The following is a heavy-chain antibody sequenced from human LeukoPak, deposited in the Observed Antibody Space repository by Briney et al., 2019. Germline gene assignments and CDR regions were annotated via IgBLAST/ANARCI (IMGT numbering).Heavy chain of an antibody. CDR1: GFTFSCYA. CDR2: ISSSSSTI. V-gene: IGHV3-48*02. Sequence: GGSLRLSCAASGFTFSCYAMSWVRQAPGKGLEWVSYISSSSSTIYYADSVKGRFTISRDNAKNSLYLQMNSLRDEDTAVYYCARGGSGYGDYSYFFGLDVWGQGTTVTVSS. D-gene: IGHD5-12*01. CDR3: ARGGSGYGDYSYFFGLDV. J-gene: IGHJ6*02.